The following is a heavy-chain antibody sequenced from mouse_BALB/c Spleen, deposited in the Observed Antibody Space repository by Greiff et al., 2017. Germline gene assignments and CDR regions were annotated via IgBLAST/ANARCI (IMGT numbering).Heavy chain of an antibody. Sequence: QVQLKESGPGLVAPSQSLSITCTVSGFSLTSYGVHWVRQPPGKGLEWLGVIWAGGSTNYNSALMSRLSISKDNSKSQVFLKTNSLQTDDTAMYYCASNYYGYAMDYWGQGTSVTVSS. V-gene: IGHV2-9*02. CDR1: GFSLTSYG. CDR3: ASNYYGYAMDY. J-gene: IGHJ4*01. D-gene: IGHD1-1*01. CDR2: IWAGGST.